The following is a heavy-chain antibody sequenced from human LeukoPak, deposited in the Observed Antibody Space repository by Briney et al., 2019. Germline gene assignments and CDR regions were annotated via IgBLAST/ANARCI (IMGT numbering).Heavy chain of an antibody. CDR2: ISWDGGST. Sequence: GGSLRLSCAASGFTFDDYTMHWVRQAPGKGLEWVSLISWDGGSTYYADSVKGRFTISRDNSKNTLYVQMNSLSAEDTAVYYCAKSTSYYYDTSGYLDYWGQGTLVTVSS. CDR3: AKSTSYYYDTSGYLDY. D-gene: IGHD3-22*01. J-gene: IGHJ4*02. V-gene: IGHV3-43*01. CDR1: GFTFDDYT.